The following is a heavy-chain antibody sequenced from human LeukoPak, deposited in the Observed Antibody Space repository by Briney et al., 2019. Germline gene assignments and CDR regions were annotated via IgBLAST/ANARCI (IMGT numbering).Heavy chain of an antibody. D-gene: IGHD5-18*01. Sequence: SEALSLTCSVSNGSISGYYWAWIRQPPGKGLEWIAYIYSSGNANYNPSLKSRVTISIDTSGNQMSLKLNSVTAADTAVYYCARGRRVDAAMLSDWGQGTLVTVSS. CDR1: NGSISGYY. V-gene: IGHV4-59*01. CDR2: IYSSGNA. J-gene: IGHJ4*02. CDR3: ARGRRVDAAMLSD.